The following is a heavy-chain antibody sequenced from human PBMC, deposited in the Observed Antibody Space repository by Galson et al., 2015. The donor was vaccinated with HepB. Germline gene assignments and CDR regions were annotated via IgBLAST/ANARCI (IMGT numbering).Heavy chain of an antibody. CDR3: ARFTYYYGSGSYYDY. J-gene: IGHJ4*02. CDR2: IIPIFGTA. D-gene: IGHD3-10*01. CDR1: GGTFSSYA. Sequence: SVKVSCKASGGTFSSYAISWVRQAPGQGLEWMGGIIPIFGTANYAQKFQGRVTITADESTSTAYMELSSLRSEDTAVYYCARFTYYYGSGSYYDYWGQGTLVTVSS. V-gene: IGHV1-69*13.